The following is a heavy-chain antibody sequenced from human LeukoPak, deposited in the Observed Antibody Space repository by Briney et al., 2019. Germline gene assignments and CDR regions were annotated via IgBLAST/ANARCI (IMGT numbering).Heavy chain of an antibody. Sequence: SVKVSCKASGGTFSSYAISWVRQAPGQGLEWMGGLIPIFGTANYAQKFQGRVTITTDESTSTAYMELSSLRSEDTAVYYCARHPTVPNYYGSGSYFDYWGQGTLVTVSS. CDR2: LIPIFGTA. V-gene: IGHV1-69*05. J-gene: IGHJ4*02. D-gene: IGHD3-10*01. CDR3: ARHPTVPNYYGSGSYFDY. CDR1: GGTFSSYA.